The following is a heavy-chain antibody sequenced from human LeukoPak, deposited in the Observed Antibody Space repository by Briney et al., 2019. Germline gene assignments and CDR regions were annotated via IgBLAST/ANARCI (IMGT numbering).Heavy chain of an antibody. CDR3: ARGEKSWINGFDL. J-gene: IGHJ4*02. CDR1: GFTFSSHW. Sequence: GGSLRLSCAASGFTFSSHWMHWVRQAPGKGLVWVSRINSDGSGTIYADPVKGRFTISRDNAKNTLDLQMNSLRAEDTAVYYCARGEKSWINGFDLWGRGTLVTVSS. D-gene: IGHD2-8*01. CDR2: INSDGSGT. V-gene: IGHV3-74*01.